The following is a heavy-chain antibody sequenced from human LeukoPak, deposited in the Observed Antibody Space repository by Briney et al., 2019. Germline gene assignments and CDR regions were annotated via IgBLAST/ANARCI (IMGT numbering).Heavy chain of an antibody. Sequence: GGSLRLSCAASGFTFDDYAMHWVRQAPGKGLEWVSGISSSSSSIGYADSVKGRVTISRDNAKNSLYLQMNSLRAEDTALYYCAKDTGRGIAAAGRVFELWGQGTLVTVSS. D-gene: IGHD6-13*01. CDR1: GFTFDDYA. J-gene: IGHJ4*02. CDR3: AKDTGRGIAAAGRVFEL. CDR2: ISSSSSSI. V-gene: IGHV3-9*01.